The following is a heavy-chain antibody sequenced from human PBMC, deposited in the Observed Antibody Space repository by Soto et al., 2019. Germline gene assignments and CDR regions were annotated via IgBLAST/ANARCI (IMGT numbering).Heavy chain of an antibody. CDR1: GYSISGPSY. Sequence: SETLSLTCTVSGYSISGPSYWGWIRQPPGKGPEWIASIYHGGTTFYNPSLKSRITISVDTSNNQFSLKLTSVTAADTAVYYCARVHVMVVAGSTFDYWGHGTLVTVSS. CDR3: ARVHVMVVAGSTFDY. J-gene: IGHJ4*01. D-gene: IGHD6-19*01. CDR2: IYHGGTT. V-gene: IGHV4-38-2*02.